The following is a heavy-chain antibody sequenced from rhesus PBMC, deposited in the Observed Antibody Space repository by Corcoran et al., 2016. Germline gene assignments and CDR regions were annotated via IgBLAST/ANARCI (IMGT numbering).Heavy chain of an antibody. V-gene: IGHV4-173*01. D-gene: IGHD3-3*01. J-gene: IGHJ4*01. CDR3: ARDGNFKLHYFDY. Sequence: QLQLQESGPGLVKPSETLFLTSAASGGHIRSNYWSRIRKPPGRGLEWIVRISGSGRSTDYNPSLKSRVTISADTSKTQFSLKLRSVTAADTAVYYCARDGNFKLHYFDYWGQGVLVTVSS. CDR1: GGHIRSNY. CDR2: ISGSGRST.